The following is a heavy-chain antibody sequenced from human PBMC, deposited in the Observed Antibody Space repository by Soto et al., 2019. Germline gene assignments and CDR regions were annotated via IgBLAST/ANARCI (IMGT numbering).Heavy chain of an antibody. Sequence: APVRVSCKSSGYTFTGYYRHWVRQANRQVLEWMGWINPNSCGTNYAQKFQGCVSMTRDTSISTAYMELSRLRSDDTAVYYCARESAPDGSGSYQNWFDPWGQGTLVTVSS. CDR1: GYTFTGYY. J-gene: IGHJ5*02. CDR3: ARESAPDGSGSYQNWFDP. V-gene: IGHV1-2*04. D-gene: IGHD3-10*01. CDR2: INPNSCGT.